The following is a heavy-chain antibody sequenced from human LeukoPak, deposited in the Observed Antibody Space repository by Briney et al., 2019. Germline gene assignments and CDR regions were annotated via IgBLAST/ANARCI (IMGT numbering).Heavy chain of an antibody. Sequence: SETLSLTCALYGGSFSGYYWSWIRQPPGRGLEWIGEINRSGSANYNPSLKSRVTISVDTSKNQFSLKLSSVTAADTAVYYCARHGGYSYGGGYYFDYWGQGTLVTVSS. V-gene: IGHV4-34*01. D-gene: IGHD5-18*01. CDR3: ARHGGYSYGGGYYFDY. CDR1: GGSFSGYY. J-gene: IGHJ4*02. CDR2: INRSGSA.